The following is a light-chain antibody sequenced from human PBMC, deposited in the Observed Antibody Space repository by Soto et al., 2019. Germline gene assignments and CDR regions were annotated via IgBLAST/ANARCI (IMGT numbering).Light chain of an antibody. CDR2: EVT. Sequence: QSVLTQPPSVSGSPVQSVTISCAGTSSDVGSFNRVSWYQQPPGTAPKLMIFEVTNRPSGVPDRFSGSKSDNTASLTISGLQAEDEADYYCSSYTSSSTYVFGTGTKVTVL. J-gene: IGLJ1*01. V-gene: IGLV2-18*02. CDR1: SSDVGSFNR. CDR3: SSYTSSSTYV.